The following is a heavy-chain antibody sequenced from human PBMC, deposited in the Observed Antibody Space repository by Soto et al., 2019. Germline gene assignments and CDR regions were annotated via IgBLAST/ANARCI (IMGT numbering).Heavy chain of an antibody. J-gene: IGHJ6*03. Sequence: GGSLRLSCAASGFTFSSYGMHWVRQAPGKGLEWVAVIWYDGSNKYYADSVKGRFTISRDNSKNTLYLQMNSLRAEDTAVYYCARVAVISAAYYMDVWGKGTTVTVSS. CDR2: IWYDGSNK. CDR1: GFTFSSYG. V-gene: IGHV3-33*01. CDR3: ARVAVISAAYYMDV. D-gene: IGHD3-22*01.